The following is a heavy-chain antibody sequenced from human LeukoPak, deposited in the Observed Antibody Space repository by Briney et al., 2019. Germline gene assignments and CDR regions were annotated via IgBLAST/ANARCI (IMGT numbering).Heavy chain of an antibody. CDR1: GFTFDDYA. J-gene: IGHJ4*02. CDR2: IRWNSGSI. CDR3: AKEHDSSGYYLKDGFDY. Sequence: GGSLRLSCAASGFTFDDYAMHWVRQAPGKGLEWVSGIRWNSGSIGYADSVKGRFTISRDNAKNSLYLQMNSLRAEDTALYYCAKEHDSSGYYLKDGFDYWGQGTLVTVSS. V-gene: IGHV3-9*01. D-gene: IGHD3-22*01.